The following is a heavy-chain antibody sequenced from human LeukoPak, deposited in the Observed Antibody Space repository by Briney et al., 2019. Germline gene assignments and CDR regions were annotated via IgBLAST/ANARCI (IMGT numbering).Heavy chain of an antibody. Sequence: PGGSLRLSCAASGFTFSSYWMSWVRQAPGKGLEWVANIKQDGSEKYYVDSVKGRFTISRDNSKNTLYLQMNSLRAEDTAVYYCARDYGDYQGYFDYWGQGTLVTVSS. CDR1: GFTFSSYW. D-gene: IGHD4-17*01. CDR3: ARDYGDYQGYFDY. J-gene: IGHJ4*02. V-gene: IGHV3-7*01. CDR2: IKQDGSEK.